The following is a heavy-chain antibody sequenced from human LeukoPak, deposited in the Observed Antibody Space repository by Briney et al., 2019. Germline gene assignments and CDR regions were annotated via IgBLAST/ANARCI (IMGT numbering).Heavy chain of an antibody. J-gene: IGHJ4*02. CDR2: ISGRSSTI. Sequence: PGGSLRLSCAASAFTFSDYSMNWVRQAPGKGLEWVSYISGRSSTIYYADSVKGRFTISRDNAKNSMYPQMNSLRAEDTAVYYCARDRIKSGSYYFDYWGQGTLVTVSS. CDR1: AFTFSDYS. V-gene: IGHV3-48*01. D-gene: IGHD1-26*01. CDR3: ARDRIKSGSYYFDY.